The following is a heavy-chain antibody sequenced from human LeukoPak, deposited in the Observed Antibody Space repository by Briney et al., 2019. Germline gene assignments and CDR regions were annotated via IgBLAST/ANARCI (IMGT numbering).Heavy chain of an antibody. CDR3: AKSLLGSTDDAFDI. J-gene: IGHJ3*02. CDR1: VGSISSSSYY. D-gene: IGHD2-2*03. V-gene: IGHV4-39*01. CDR2: LYYSGST. Sequence: SETLSLTCTVSVGSISSSSYYWGWIRQPPGKGLEWIGSLYYSGSTYYNPSLRSRVTISVDTSKNQFSLKLTSVTAADTAVYYCAKSLLGSTDDAFDIWGQGTMVTVSS.